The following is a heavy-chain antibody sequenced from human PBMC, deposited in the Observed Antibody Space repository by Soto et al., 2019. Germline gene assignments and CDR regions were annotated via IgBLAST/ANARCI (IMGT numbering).Heavy chain of an antibody. CDR2: ISPIFGTT. CDR1: GGTFSNYA. J-gene: IGHJ6*02. Sequence: QVQLVQSGAEVMKPGSSVKVSSKASGGTFSNYAISWVRQAPGQGLEWMGGISPIFGTTYYAQKFQGRVTIIADESTTTAYLELSSLRSEDTAMYYCARVEAVAGIYNYHGLDVWGQGTAVSVSS. D-gene: IGHD6-19*01. V-gene: IGHV1-69*12. CDR3: ARVEAVAGIYNYHGLDV.